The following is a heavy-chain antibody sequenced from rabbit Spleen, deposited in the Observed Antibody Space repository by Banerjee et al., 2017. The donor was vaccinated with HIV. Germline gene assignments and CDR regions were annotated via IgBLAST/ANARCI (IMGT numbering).Heavy chain of an antibody. CDR2: IYAGSGSS. CDR1: GFSFSSSYY. V-gene: IGHV1S40*01. J-gene: IGHJ4*01. CDR3: ARTGSSYWSFNL. D-gene: IGHD8-1*01. Sequence: QSLEESGGDLVKPGASLTLTCKASGFSFSSSYYMCWVRQAPGKGLEWIGCIYAGSGSSYYASWAKGRFTISKISSTTVTLHMTSLTDADTATYFCARTGSSYWSFNLWGPGTLVTVS.